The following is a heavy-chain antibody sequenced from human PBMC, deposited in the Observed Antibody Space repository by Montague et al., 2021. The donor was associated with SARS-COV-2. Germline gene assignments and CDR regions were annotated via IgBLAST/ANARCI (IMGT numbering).Heavy chain of an antibody. Sequence: SETLSLTCAVYGGSFGVYYWSWIRQPPGKGLEWIGEINHSGSTNXXPSLKSRVTISSDTSKNQFSLKLNSVTAADTAVYFCVVVVPATRPRSDYWGRGTLVTVSS. D-gene: IGHD2-15*01. CDR2: INHSGST. CDR3: VVVVPATRPRSDY. J-gene: IGHJ4*02. V-gene: IGHV4-34*01. CDR1: GGSFGVYY.